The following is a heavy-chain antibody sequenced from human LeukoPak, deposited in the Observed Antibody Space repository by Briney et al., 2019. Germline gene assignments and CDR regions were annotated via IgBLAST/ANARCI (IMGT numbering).Heavy chain of an antibody. D-gene: IGHD5-12*01. J-gene: IGHJ6*02. CDR1: GFTFSSYS. V-gene: IGHV3-21*01. Sequence: GGSLRLSCAASGFTFSSYSMNWVRQAPGKGLEWVSSISSSSSYIYYADSVKGRFTISRDNAKNSLYLQMNSLRAEDTAVYYYARDRGLRLGNYYYYGMDVWGQGTTVTVSS. CDR3: ARDRGLRLGNYYYYGMDV. CDR2: ISSSSSYI.